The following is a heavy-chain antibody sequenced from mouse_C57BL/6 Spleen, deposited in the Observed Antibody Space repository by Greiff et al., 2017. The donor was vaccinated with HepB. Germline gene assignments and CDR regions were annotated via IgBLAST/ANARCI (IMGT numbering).Heavy chain of an antibody. CDR1: GYTFTDYY. Sequence: EVQLQQSGPVLVKPGASVKMSCKASGYTFTDYYMNWVKQSHGKSLEWIGVINPYNGGTSYNQKFKGKATLTVDKSSSTAYMELNSLTSEDSAVYYCARRGDITTVVDYWGQGTTLTVSS. D-gene: IGHD1-1*01. J-gene: IGHJ2*01. V-gene: IGHV1-19*01. CDR2: INPYNGGT. CDR3: ARRGDITTVVDY.